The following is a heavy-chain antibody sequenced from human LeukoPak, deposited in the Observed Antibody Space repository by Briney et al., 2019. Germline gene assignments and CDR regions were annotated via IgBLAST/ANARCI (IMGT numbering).Heavy chain of an antibody. D-gene: IGHD3-10*01. CDR3: AIPPTITMVRGVIIPLYY. CDR2: IYSGGST. V-gene: IGHV3-53*01. CDR1: GFTVSSNY. J-gene: IGHJ4*02. Sequence: GGSLRLSCAASGFTVSSNYMSWVRQAPGKGLEWVSVIYSGGSTYYADSVKGRFTISRDNSKNTLYLQMNSLRAEDTAVYYCAIPPTITMVRGVIIPLYYWGQGTLVTVSS.